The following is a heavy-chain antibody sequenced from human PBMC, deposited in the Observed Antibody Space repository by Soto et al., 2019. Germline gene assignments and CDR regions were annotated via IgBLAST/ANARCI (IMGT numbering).Heavy chain of an antibody. CDR2: INAGNGNT. CDR3: ARAVAVPADFGY. CDR1: GHTFTGYA. J-gene: IGHJ4*02. V-gene: IGHV1-3*01. D-gene: IGHD6-19*01. Sequence: ASVKVSCKASGHTFTGYAMHWVRQAPGQRLEWMGWINAGNGNTKYSQKFQGRVTITRDTSASTAYMELSSLRSEDTAVYYCARAVAVPADFGYWGQGTLVTVSS.